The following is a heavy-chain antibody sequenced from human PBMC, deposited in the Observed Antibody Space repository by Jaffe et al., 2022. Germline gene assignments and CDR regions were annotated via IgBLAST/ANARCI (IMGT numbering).Heavy chain of an antibody. J-gene: IGHJ4*02. CDR1: GGSISSYY. Sequence: QVQLQESGPGLVKPSETLSLTCTVSGGSISSYYWSWIRQPPGKGLEWIGYIYYSGSTNYNPSLKSRVTISVDTSKNQFSLKLSSVTAADTAVYYCARDLGAYYYGSGSFDYWGQGTLVTVSS. V-gene: IGHV4-59*01. CDR2: IYYSGST. CDR3: ARDLGAYYYGSGSFDY. D-gene: IGHD3-10*01.